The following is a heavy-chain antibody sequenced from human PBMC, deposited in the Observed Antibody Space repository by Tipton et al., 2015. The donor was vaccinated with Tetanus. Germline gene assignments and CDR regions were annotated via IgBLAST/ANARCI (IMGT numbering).Heavy chain of an antibody. D-gene: IGHD2-8*01. CDR1: GVSVMSGEYF. V-gene: IGHV4-31*03. J-gene: IGHJ4*02. CDR3: ARGMVSWGIFPY. Sequence: TLSLTCTVSGVSVMSGEYFWSWVRHLPGKGLEAIGNTQFSGGTYYDPSLKSRATISIDMSKNQFSLKLTSVTAADTAVYYCARGMVSWGIFPYWGQGTLVTVSS. CDR2: TQFSGGT.